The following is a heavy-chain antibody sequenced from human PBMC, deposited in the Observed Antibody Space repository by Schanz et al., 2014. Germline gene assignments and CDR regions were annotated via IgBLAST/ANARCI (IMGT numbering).Heavy chain of an antibody. V-gene: IGHV3-66*01. Sequence: VQLVESGGGVVQPGGSLRLSCAASGFSVSSNYMSWVRQAPGKGLEWVSRIVSDGSSTSYADSVKGRFTISRDNSKNTLYLQMNSLRAEDTAVYYCAKEKGDCSSTSCSYYFDYWGQGTLVTVSS. D-gene: IGHD2-2*01. CDR1: GFSVSSNY. CDR3: AKEKGDCSSTSCSYYFDY. CDR2: IVSDGSST. J-gene: IGHJ4*02.